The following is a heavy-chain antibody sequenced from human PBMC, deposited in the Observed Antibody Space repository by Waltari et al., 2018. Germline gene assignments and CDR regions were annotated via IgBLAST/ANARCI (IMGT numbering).Heavy chain of an antibody. J-gene: IGHJ5*02. D-gene: IGHD3-3*01. CDR3: ASSIFGVAYNWFDP. V-gene: IGHV1-69*14. Sequence: QVQLVQSGAEVKKPGSSVKVSCKASGGTFSSHAISWVRQAPGQGLEWMGGSLPIFGTANDAQKVQGSVTITAYKSTSTAYMELSSLGSEDTAVYYCASSIFGVAYNWFDPWGQGTLVTVSS. CDR2: SLPIFGTA. CDR1: GGTFSSHA.